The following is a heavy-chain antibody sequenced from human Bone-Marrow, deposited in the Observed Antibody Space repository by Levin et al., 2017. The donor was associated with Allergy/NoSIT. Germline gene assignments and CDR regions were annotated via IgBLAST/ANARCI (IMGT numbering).Heavy chain of an antibody. CDR3: ARQERNYDSRSNLLYNWFDP. D-gene: IGHD3-22*01. CDR2: IYPGDSDT. V-gene: IGHV5-51*01. Sequence: GESLKISCKGSGYSFTSYWIGWVRQMPGKGLEWMGIIYPGDSDTRYSPSFQGQVTISADKSISTAYLQWSSLKASDTAMYYCARQERNYDSRSNLLYNWFDPWGQGTLVTVSS. J-gene: IGHJ5*02. CDR1: GYSFTSYW.